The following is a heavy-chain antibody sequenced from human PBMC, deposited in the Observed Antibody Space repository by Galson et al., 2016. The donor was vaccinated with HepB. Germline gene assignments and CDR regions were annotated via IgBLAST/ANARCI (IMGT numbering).Heavy chain of an antibody. CDR2: IYSTGST. CDR3: AKDRKDFGDFWGVFDI. CDR1: GFTVSNNY. Sequence: GSLRLSCAASGFTVSNNYMNWVRQAPGKGLEWVSVIYSTGSTYYADSVKGRFTISRDNSKNTLYLQMNSLRAEDTAVYYCAKDRKDFGDFWGVFDIWGQATMVTVSS. D-gene: IGHD4-17*01. J-gene: IGHJ3*02. V-gene: IGHV3-53*01.